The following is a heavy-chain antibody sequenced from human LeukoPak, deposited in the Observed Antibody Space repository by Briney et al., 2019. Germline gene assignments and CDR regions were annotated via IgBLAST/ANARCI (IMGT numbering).Heavy chain of an antibody. Sequence: GGPLRLSCAASGFTFSSYWMSWVRQAPGKGLEWVANIKQDGSEKYYVDSVKGRFTISRDNAKNSLYLQMNSLRAEDTAVYYCARGSTAMVTRAFDIWGQGTMVTVSS. CDR3: ARGSTAMVTRAFDI. J-gene: IGHJ3*02. CDR1: GFTFSSYW. CDR2: IKQDGSEK. D-gene: IGHD5-18*01. V-gene: IGHV3-7*01.